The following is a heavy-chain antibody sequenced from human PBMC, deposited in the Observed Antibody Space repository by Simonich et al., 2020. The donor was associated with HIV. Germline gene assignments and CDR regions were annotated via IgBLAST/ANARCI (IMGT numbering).Heavy chain of an antibody. D-gene: IGHD6-13*01. CDR1: SFTFSYYG. CDR3: ARGLHINSWYWYFDL. Sequence: QVQLVESGGGVVQPGRSLRLSCEASSFTFSYYGIHWVRQDPGKGLEGWAVIWYEGNNIYYGDAVKGRFTISRDNSNNTLYLQMNSLRAEDTAVYYCARGLHINSWYWYFDLWGRGTLVTVSS. CDR2: IWYEGNNI. V-gene: IGHV3-33*01. J-gene: IGHJ2*01.